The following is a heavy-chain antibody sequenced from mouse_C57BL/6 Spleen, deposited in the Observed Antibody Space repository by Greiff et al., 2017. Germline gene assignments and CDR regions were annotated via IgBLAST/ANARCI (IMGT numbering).Heavy chain of an antibody. V-gene: IGHV5-4*01. Sequence: EVMLVESGGGLVKPGGSLKLSCAASGFTFSSYAMSWVRQTPDKRLEWVATISDGGSYTYYPDNVKGRFTLSRDHATNNLYLQMSHLKSEDTAMYYCARENYYGSSFDYWGQGTTLTVSS. D-gene: IGHD1-1*01. J-gene: IGHJ2*01. CDR2: ISDGGSYT. CDR3: ARENYYGSSFDY. CDR1: GFTFSSYA.